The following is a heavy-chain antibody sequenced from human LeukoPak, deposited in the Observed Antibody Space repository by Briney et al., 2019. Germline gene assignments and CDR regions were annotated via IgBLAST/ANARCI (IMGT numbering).Heavy chain of an antibody. V-gene: IGHV3-23*01. Sequence: AGGSLRLSCAASGFIFSSYAMSWVRQAPGKGLEWVSAISGSGGSTYYADSVKGRFTISRDNSKNTLYLQMNSLRAEDTAVYYCAKMEGSYGDYNYFDYWGQGTLVTVSS. CDR1: GFIFSSYA. J-gene: IGHJ4*02. CDR3: AKMEGSYGDYNYFDY. CDR2: ISGSGGST. D-gene: IGHD4-17*01.